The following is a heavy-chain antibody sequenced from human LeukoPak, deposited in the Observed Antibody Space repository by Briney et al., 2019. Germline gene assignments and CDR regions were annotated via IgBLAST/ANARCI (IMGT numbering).Heavy chain of an antibody. V-gene: IGHV4-59*08. J-gene: IGHJ4*02. CDR3: ARLKRNYDASGYFDY. CDR2: IYYSGST. D-gene: IGHD3-22*01. Sequence: SETLPLTCTVSGGSISTYHWSWIRQPPGKGLEWIGYIYYSGSTNYNPSLKSRVTISVDTSKNQFSLKLSSVTAADTAVFYCARLKRNYDASGYFDYWGQGTLVTVSS. CDR1: GGSISTYH.